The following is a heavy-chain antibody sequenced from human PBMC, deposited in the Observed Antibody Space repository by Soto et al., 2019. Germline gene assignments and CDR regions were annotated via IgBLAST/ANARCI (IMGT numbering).Heavy chain of an antibody. CDR2: ISYDGSDK. CDR1: GFTFNTFG. V-gene: IGHV3-30*18. J-gene: IGHJ4*02. D-gene: IGHD3-22*01. CDR3: AKSPNFYCSGYHCYKYYFDY. Sequence: EQLVESGGGMVLPGRSLRLSCAASGFTFNTFGMHWVRQAPGKGLEWVAVISYDGSDKYYSDSVRGRFTISRDNSMNTLYLQMNSLRTEDTAVYYCAKSPNFYCSGYHCYKYYFDYWGQGTLVTVSS.